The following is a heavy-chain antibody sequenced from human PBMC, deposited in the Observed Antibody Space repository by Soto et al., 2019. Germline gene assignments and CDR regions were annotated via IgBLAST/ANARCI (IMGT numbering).Heavy chain of an antibody. V-gene: IGHV1-18*01. J-gene: IGHJ4*02. CDR2: ISGFNGQT. D-gene: IGHD3-10*01. CDR3: ARVDPRGVAVVRDY. CDR1: GNTFASHG. Sequence: GASVKVSCKASGNTFASHGFFWVRQAPGQGLEWMGWISGFNGQTNYALKFQGRVTLTTDTSTSTAYMELRSLRSDDTAVYFCARVDPRGVAVVRDYWGQGTLVTVSS.